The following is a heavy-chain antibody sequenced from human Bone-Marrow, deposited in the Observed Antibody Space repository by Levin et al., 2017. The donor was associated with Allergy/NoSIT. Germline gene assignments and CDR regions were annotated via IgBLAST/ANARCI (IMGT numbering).Heavy chain of an antibody. V-gene: IGHV3-21*01. CDR3: GRGHGDYSSNWFGP. Sequence: PGGSLRLSCAASGFTFHNYGMSWVRQAPGKGLEWVSSITSYSNYIEYADAVKGRFTISRDNAKSSLYLQMNSLRVEDTAVYYCGRGHGDYSSNWFGPWGQGTLVTVSS. CDR1: GFTFHNYG. CDR2: ITSYSNYI. D-gene: IGHD4-17*01. J-gene: IGHJ5*02.